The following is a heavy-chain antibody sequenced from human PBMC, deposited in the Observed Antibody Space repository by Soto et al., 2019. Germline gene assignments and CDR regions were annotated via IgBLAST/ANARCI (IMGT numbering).Heavy chain of an antibody. CDR1: GFTFSSYG. CDR2: ISGSGGST. CDR3: AKGWEYQLLHDAFDI. Sequence: GGSLRLSCAASGFTFSSYGMHWVRQAPGKGLEWVAVISGSGGSTYYADSVKGRFTISRDNSKNTLYLQMNSLRAEDTAVYYCAKGWEYQLLHDAFDIWGQGTMVTVSS. V-gene: IGHV3-23*01. J-gene: IGHJ3*02. D-gene: IGHD2-2*01.